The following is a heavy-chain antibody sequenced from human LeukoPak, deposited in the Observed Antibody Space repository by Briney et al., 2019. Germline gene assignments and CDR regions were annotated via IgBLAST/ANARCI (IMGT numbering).Heavy chain of an antibody. CDR1: GGSFSGYY. CDR3: ARGPSSVVVVTAILDY. V-gene: IGHV4-34*01. J-gene: IGHJ4*02. D-gene: IGHD2-21*02. Sequence: SETLSLICAVYGGSFSGYYWSWIRQPPGKGLEWIGEINHSGSTNYNPSLKGRVTISVDTSKNQFSLKLSSVTAADTAVYYCARGPSSVVVVTAILDYWGQGTLVTVSS. CDR2: INHSGST.